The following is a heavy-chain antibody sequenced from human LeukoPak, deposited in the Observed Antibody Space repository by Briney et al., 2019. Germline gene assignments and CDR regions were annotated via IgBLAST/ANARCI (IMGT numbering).Heavy chain of an antibody. CDR1: GGTFSSYA. CDR2: IIPIFGTA. CDR3: AREYYYGSGSYYPYNDAFDI. J-gene: IGHJ3*02. V-gene: IGHV1-69*05. Sequence: SVKVSCKASGGTFSSYAISWVRQAPGQGLEWMGGIIPIFGTANYAQKFQGRVTITTDESTSTAYMELSSLRSEDTAVYYCAREYYYGSGSYYPYNDAFDIWGQGTMVTVSS. D-gene: IGHD3-10*01.